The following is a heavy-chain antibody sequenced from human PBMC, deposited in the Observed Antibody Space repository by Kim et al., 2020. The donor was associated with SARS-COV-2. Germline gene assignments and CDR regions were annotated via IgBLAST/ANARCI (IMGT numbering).Heavy chain of an antibody. CDR1: GFSFSDYY. J-gene: IGHJ5*02. V-gene: IGHV3-11*01. Sequence: GGSLRLSCAASGFSFSDYYMNWIRQAPGKGLEWVSYIDNTGRTIYYADSVKGRFTISRDNAENSLFLQMNSLRAEDTAIYYCVRDSTYYGSFDPWGQGILVTVSS. CDR2: IDNTGRTI. D-gene: IGHD3-10*01. CDR3: VRDSTYYGSFDP.